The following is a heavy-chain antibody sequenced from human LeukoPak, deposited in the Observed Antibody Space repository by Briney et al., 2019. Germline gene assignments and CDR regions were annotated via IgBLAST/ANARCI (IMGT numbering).Heavy chain of an antibody. CDR2: IYCSGST. Sequence: SETLSLTCTVSGGSISSSSYYWGWIRQPPGKGLEWIGSIYCSGSTYYNPSLKSRVTISVDTSKNQFSLKLSSVTAADTAVYYCAREAIVVVPAAVGYDWFDPWGQGTLVTVSS. CDR1: GGSISSSSYY. V-gene: IGHV4-39*07. J-gene: IGHJ5*02. D-gene: IGHD2-2*01. CDR3: AREAIVVVPAAVGYDWFDP.